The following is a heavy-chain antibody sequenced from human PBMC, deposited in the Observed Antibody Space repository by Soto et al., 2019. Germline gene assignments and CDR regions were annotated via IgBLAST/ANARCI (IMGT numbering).Heavy chain of an antibody. J-gene: IGHJ4*02. CDR1: GYTFTGYD. CDR3: ARSSGRFSDFDH. Sequence: ASVKVSCKASGYTFTGYDLHWVRQAPGQGLEWMGWINPNSGDTNYAQKFQGRVTMTRDTSISTAYMDLTRLTSDDTAVFYCARSSGRFSDFDHWGQGTLVTVSS. CDR2: INPNSGDT. V-gene: IGHV1-2*02. D-gene: IGHD1-26*01.